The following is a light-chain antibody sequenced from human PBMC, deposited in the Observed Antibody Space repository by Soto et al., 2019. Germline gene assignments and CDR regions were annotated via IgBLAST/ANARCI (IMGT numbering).Light chain of an antibody. CDR3: QQYNNWPTT. CDR1: QCIASY. Sequence: QLTQSPSSLSASVGDRVTITCRASQCIASYLAWYQQKPGQAPNLLIYAASTLQSGVPSRFSGSGSGTDFTLTISSLQPEDFAVYYCQQYNNWPTTFGQGTQGGY. V-gene: IGKV1-9*01. CDR2: AAS. J-gene: IGKJ1*01.